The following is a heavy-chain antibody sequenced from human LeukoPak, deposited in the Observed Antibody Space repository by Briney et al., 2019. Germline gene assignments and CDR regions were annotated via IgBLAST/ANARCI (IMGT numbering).Heavy chain of an antibody. CDR2: INPSGGST. J-gene: IGHJ6*02. CDR1: GYTFTSYY. Sequence: ASVKVSCKASGYTFTSYYMHWVRQAPGQGLEWMGIINPSGGSTSYAQKFQGRVTMTRDTSTSTVYMELSSPRSEDTAVYYCAREGKGGGYYDFWSGYTYGMDVWGQGTTVTVSS. V-gene: IGHV1-46*01. D-gene: IGHD3-3*01. CDR3: AREGKGGGYYDFWSGYTYGMDV.